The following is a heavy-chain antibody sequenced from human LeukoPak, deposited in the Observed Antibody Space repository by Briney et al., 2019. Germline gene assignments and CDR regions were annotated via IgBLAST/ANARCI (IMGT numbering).Heavy chain of an antibody. CDR1: GGSISSYY. CDR2: IYTSGST. Sequence: SETLSLTCTVSGGSISSYYWSWIRQPAGKGLEWIGRIYTSGSTNYNPSLKSRVTMSADTSKNQFSLKLSSVTAADTAVYYCARGWQQQGWFDPWGQGTLVTVSS. D-gene: IGHD6-13*01. V-gene: IGHV4-4*07. J-gene: IGHJ5*02. CDR3: ARGWQQQGWFDP.